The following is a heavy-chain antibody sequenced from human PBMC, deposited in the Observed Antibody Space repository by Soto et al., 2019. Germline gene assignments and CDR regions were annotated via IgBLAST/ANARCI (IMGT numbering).Heavy chain of an antibody. D-gene: IGHD3-22*01. CDR1: GFTFSSYA. CDR3: AYHSSGYSFFDY. J-gene: IGHJ4*02. Sequence: EVQLLESGGGLVQPGGSLRLSCAASGFTFSSYAMSWVRQAPGKGLEWVSTISGSGDRTYYADSMKGRFTISRDNSKNTLYLQMNSLRAEDTAVYYCAYHSSGYSFFDYWGQGTLVTVSS. V-gene: IGHV3-23*01. CDR2: ISGSGDRT.